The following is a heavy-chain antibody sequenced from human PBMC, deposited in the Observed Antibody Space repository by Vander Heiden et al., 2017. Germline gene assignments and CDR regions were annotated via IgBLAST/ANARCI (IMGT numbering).Heavy chain of an antibody. V-gene: IGHV3-48*01. CDR2: IGTSSSNI. CDR1: GFTFSSYS. J-gene: IGHJ3*02. D-gene: IGHD1-26*01. CDR3: ARRVVGAPRAFDI. Sequence: EVQLVESGGGLVQPGGSLRLSCAASGFTFSSYSMNWVRQAPGKGLEWVSYIGTSSSNIYYEDSVKGRFTISRDNAKNSLYLQMNSLRAEDTAVYYCARRVVGAPRAFDIWGQGTMVTVSS.